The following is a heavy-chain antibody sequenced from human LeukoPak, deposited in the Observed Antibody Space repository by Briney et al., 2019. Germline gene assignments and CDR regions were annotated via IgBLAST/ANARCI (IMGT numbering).Heavy chain of an antibody. CDR1: GGSISSSTYY. J-gene: IGHJ4*02. CDR2: IYYSGSA. CDR3: ARDVYYYDSSGRYYFDY. V-gene: IGHV4-39*07. Sequence: SETLSLTCTVSGGSISSSTYYWGWIRQPPGKGLEWIGNIYYSGSAYYNPSLTSRVTISVDTSKNQFSLKLSSVTAADTAVYYCARDVYYYDSSGRYYFDYWGQGTLVTVSS. D-gene: IGHD3-22*01.